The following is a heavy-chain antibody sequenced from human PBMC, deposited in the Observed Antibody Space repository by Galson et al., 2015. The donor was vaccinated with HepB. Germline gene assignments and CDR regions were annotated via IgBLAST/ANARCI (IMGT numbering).Heavy chain of an antibody. J-gene: IGHJ4*02. V-gene: IGHV4-39*01. CDR2: IYYSGST. Sequence: ETLSLTCTVSGGSISSSSYYWAWIGQPPGKGLEGIGSIYYSGSTYYNPSLKSRVTISVDTSKNQLSLKLSSVTAADTAVYYCARLGGVRGVIITFDYWGQGTLVTVSS. CDR3: ARLGGVRGVIITFDY. CDR1: GGSISSSSYY. D-gene: IGHD3-10*01.